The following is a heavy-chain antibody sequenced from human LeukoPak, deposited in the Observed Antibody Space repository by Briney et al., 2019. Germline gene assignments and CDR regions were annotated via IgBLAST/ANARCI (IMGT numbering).Heavy chain of an antibody. V-gene: IGHV5-10-1*01. D-gene: IGHD5-12*01. Sequence: GESLKISCKGSGYSFTSYWISWVRQMPGKGLEWMGRIDPSDSYTNYSPSFQGHVTISADKSISTAYLQWSSLKASDTAMDYCAIHTYGGYGVHYFDYWGQGTLVTVSS. CDR1: GYSFTSYW. CDR2: IDPSDSYT. CDR3: AIHTYGGYGVHYFDY. J-gene: IGHJ4*02.